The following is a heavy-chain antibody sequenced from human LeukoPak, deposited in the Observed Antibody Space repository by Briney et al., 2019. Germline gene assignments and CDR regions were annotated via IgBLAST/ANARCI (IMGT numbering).Heavy chain of an antibody. CDR3: SGLRDGYQVSFDY. D-gene: IGHD5-24*01. Sequence: PGGSLRLSCAASGFTFSGSSIHWVRQASGQGLEWVGRIRSKTNTYATAYAASVKGRFTISRDDSKNTAYLQMNGLKTKDTAVYYCSGLRDGYQVSFDYWGQGTLVTVSS. J-gene: IGHJ4*02. CDR2: IRSKTNTYAT. CDR1: GFTFSGSS. V-gene: IGHV3-73*01.